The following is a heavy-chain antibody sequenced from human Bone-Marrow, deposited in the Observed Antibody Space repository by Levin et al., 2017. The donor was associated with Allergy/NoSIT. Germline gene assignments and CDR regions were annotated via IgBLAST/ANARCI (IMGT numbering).Heavy chain of an antibody. CDR3: AKSPTLTGYYEWFDP. V-gene: IGHV3-30*18. D-gene: IGHD3-9*01. CDR2: ISYDGSNK. Sequence: GASVKVSCAASGFAFSNYGMHWVRQAPGKGLEWVTFISYDGSNKYYTDSVKGRFTISRDNSNNTLFLQMDSLRAEDTAIYYCAKSPTLTGYYEWFDPWGQGTLVTVSS. CDR1: GFAFSNYG. J-gene: IGHJ5*02.